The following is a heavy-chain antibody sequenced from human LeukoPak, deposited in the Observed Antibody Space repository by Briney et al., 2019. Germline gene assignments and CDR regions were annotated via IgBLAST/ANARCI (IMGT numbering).Heavy chain of an antibody. CDR3: ARARFTNGWYFNRDY. D-gene: IGHD6-19*01. Sequence: GGALRLSCAASGFTFNSYAMHWVRQAPGTGLEWVALILSDGGNSHYADSVKGRFTISRDNSKNTLYLQMSSLRAEDTAVYYCARARFTNGWYFNRDYWGQGTLVTVSS. CDR1: GFTFNSYA. V-gene: IGHV3-30*04. CDR2: ILSDGGNS. J-gene: IGHJ4*02.